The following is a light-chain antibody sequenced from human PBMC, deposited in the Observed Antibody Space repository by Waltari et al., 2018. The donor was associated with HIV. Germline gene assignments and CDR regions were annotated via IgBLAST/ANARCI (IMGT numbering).Light chain of an antibody. V-gene: IGLV1-44*01. CDR3: AAWDDSLNGRV. J-gene: IGLJ3*02. CDR1: SSNIGSNT. CDR2: SNN. Sequence: QSVLTQPPSASGTPGQRVTISCSGSSSNIGSNTVNWYQQRPGTAPKLLISSNNQRPSGVPDRFSGSKSGTSASLAISGLQSEDEADYYCAAWDDSLNGRVFGGGTKLTVL.